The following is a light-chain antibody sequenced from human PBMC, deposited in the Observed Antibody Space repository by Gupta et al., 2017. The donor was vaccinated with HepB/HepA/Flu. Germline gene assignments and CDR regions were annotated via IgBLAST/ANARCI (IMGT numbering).Light chain of an antibody. CDR2: RNT. J-gene: IGLJ3*02. CDR3: AAWDDSLSGHWV. V-gene: IGLV1-47*01. CDR1: KSNIGSNY. Sequence: QSVLTQPPSASGTPGQRVAISCSGSKSNIGSNYVYWYQQLPGTAPKLLIYRNTQRPSGVPDRFSGSKSGTSASLAISGLRSEDEADYYCAAWDDSLSGHWVFGGGTKVTVL.